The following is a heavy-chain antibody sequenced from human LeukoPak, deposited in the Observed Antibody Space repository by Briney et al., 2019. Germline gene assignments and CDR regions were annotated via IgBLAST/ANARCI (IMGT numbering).Heavy chain of an antibody. J-gene: IGHJ3*02. Sequence: ASVKVSCKASGYTFTGYYMHWVRQAPGQGLEWMGRINPNSGGTNYAQKLQRRVTMTRDTSISTAYMELSRLRSDDTAVYYCARDPTYYYDSSGYYPIWGQGTMVTVSS. V-gene: IGHV1-2*06. CDR1: GYTFTGYY. D-gene: IGHD3-22*01. CDR2: INPNSGGT. CDR3: ARDPTYYYDSSGYYPI.